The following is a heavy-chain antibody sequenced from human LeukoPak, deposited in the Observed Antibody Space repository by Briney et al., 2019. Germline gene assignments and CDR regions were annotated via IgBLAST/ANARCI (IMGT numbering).Heavy chain of an antibody. J-gene: IGHJ4*02. D-gene: IGHD6-19*01. CDR1: GFTFSSYG. Sequence: GGSLRLSCAASGFTFSSYGMQWVRQAPGKGLEWVAFIRYDGSNKYYADSVKGRFTISRDNSKNTLYLQMNSLRAEDTAVYYCAKGLIAVAGVIDYWGQGTLVTVSS. CDR2: IRYDGSNK. CDR3: AKGLIAVAGVIDY. V-gene: IGHV3-30*02.